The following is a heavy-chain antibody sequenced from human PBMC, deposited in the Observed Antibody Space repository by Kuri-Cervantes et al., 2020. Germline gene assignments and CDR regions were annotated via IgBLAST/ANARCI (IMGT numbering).Heavy chain of an antibody. CDR3: ARVSIAVAGVIDY. Sequence: TFSSYAMSWVRQAPGKGLEWIGSIYYSGSTYYNPSLKSRVTISVDTSKNQFSLKLSSVTATDTAVYYCARVSIAVAGVIDYWGQGTLVTVSS. CDR2: IYYSGST. D-gene: IGHD6-19*01. CDR1: TFSSYA. V-gene: IGHV4-39*07. J-gene: IGHJ4*02.